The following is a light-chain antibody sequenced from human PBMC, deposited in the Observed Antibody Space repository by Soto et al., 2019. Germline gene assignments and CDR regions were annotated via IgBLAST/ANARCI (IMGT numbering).Light chain of an antibody. CDR1: SSDVGGYNY. CDR2: DVS. J-gene: IGLJ1*01. CDR3: YSYTSSRTYV. Sequence: QSALTQPASVSGSPGQSITISCTGTSSDVGGYNYVSWYQQHPAKAPKLMIYDVSNRPPGVSNRFSGSKSGNTASLTISGLQAEDEADYYCYSYTSSRTYVFGTGTKVTVL. V-gene: IGLV2-14*01.